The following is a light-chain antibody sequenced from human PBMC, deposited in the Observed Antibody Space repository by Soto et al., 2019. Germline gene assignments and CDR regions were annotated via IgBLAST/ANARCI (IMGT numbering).Light chain of an antibody. V-gene: IGKV3-15*01. J-gene: IGKJ4*01. CDR1: QSVSSK. Sequence: EILMTQSPATLSVSPGERATLSCRASQSVSSKLAWYQQKPGQAPRLLIYGASTRATGIPARFSGSGSGTEFTLTISSLQYEDFAVYYCQQYNNWHPLTFGGGTKVDIK. CDR3: QQYNNWHPLT. CDR2: GAS.